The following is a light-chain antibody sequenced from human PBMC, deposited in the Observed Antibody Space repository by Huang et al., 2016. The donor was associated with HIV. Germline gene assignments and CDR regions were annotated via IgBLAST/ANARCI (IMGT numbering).Light chain of an antibody. CDR1: QSISSY. Sequence: DIQMTQSPSSLSASVGDRVTITCRESQSISSYLNWYQQRLGKAPKLLICGASSLQSGGPSRFSGSGSGTDFTLTISSLQPEDFATYYCQQSYSTPRTFGQGTKVEIK. CDR3: QQSYSTPRT. CDR2: GAS. J-gene: IGKJ1*01. V-gene: IGKV1-39*01.